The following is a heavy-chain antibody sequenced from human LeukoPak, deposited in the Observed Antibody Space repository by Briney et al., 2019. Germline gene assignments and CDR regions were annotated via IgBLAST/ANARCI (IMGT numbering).Heavy chain of an antibody. Sequence: SVKVSCKASGGTFSSYAISWVRQAPGQGLEWMGRIIPIFGTASYAQKFQGRVTITTDESTSTAYMELSSLRYEDTAMYYCARAERTYYDILTGYYNREEYFQHWGQGTLVTVSS. V-gene: IGHV1-69*05. CDR3: ARAERTYYDILTGYYNREEYFQH. J-gene: IGHJ1*01. CDR1: GGTFSSYA. D-gene: IGHD3-9*01. CDR2: IIPIFGTA.